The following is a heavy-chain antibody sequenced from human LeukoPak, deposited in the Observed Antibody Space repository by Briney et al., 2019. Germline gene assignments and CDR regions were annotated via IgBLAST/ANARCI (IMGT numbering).Heavy chain of an antibody. CDR2: ISSSSGII. CDR3: AFQHGGIVY. D-gene: IGHD4-23*01. J-gene: IGHJ4*02. CDR1: GFTFSTYS. V-gene: IGHV3-48*02. Sequence: PGGSLRLSCAASGFTFSTYSLNWVRQAPGKGLEWVSYISSSSGIIYADSVKGRCTVSRDNANNSLYLQMNSLRDDDTGVYYCAFQHGGIVYWGQGTLVTVSS.